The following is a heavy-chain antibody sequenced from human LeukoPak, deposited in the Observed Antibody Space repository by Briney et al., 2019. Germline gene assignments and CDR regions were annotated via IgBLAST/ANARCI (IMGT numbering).Heavy chain of an antibody. CDR1: GFTFSSYG. Sequence: PGGSLRLSCAASGFTFSSYGMHWVRQAPGKGLEWVAVIWYDGSNKYYADSVKGRFTISRDNSKNTLYLQMNSLRAEDTAVYYCARDGSPYNWKYGDAFAIWGQGTMVTVSS. D-gene: IGHD1-7*01. CDR2: IWYDGSNK. V-gene: IGHV3-33*01. J-gene: IGHJ3*02. CDR3: ARDGSPYNWKYGDAFAI.